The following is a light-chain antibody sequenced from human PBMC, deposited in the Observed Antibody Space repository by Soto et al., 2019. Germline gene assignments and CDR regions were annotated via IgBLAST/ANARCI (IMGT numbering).Light chain of an antibody. Sequence: DIQITHSPSTLSGSVGDRVTITCRSSQTISSWLAWYQQKPGKAPKLLIYEASTLKSGVPSRFSGSGSGTEFTLTISSLQPDDFATYYCQHYNSYSEALGQGTKVDIK. J-gene: IGKJ1*01. CDR1: QTISSW. CDR2: EAS. V-gene: IGKV1-5*03. CDR3: QHYNSYSEA.